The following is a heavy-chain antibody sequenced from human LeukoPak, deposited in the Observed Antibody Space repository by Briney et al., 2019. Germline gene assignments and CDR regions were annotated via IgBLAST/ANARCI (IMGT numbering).Heavy chain of an antibody. V-gene: IGHV3-43*02. J-gene: IGHJ6*03. D-gene: IGHD3-10*01. CDR3: AKGGDAPDYYYYMDV. CDR2: ISGDGGST. Sequence: GGSLRLSCAASGFTFSSYWMTWVRQAPGKGLEWVSLISGDGGSTYYADSVKGRFTISRDNSKNSLYLQMNSLRTEDTALYYCAKGGDAPDYYYYMDVWGKGTTVTVSS. CDR1: GFTFSSYW.